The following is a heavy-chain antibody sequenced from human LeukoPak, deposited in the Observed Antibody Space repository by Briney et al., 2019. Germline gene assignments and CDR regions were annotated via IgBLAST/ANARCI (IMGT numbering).Heavy chain of an antibody. CDR1: GFTFSSYW. Sequence: GGSLRLSCAVSGFTFSSYWMHWVRQAPGKGLVWVSRINSDGSSTSYADSVKGRFTISRDNAKNTLYLQMNSLRAEDTAVYYCARVGIQLWPYYMDVWGKGTTVTISS. D-gene: IGHD5-18*01. CDR2: INSDGSST. J-gene: IGHJ6*03. V-gene: IGHV3-74*01. CDR3: ARVGIQLWPYYMDV.